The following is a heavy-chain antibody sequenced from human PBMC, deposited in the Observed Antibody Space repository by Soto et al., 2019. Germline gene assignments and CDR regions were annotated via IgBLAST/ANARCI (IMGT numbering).Heavy chain of an antibody. Sequence: PGGSLRLSCAASGFTFSSYAMSWVRQAPGKGLEWVSAMSASGGSTYYADSVKGRFTISRDNSKNKLYLQMNSLRAEDTAVYYFAKFLLLTIGPNPRYYFDYWGQGTLVTVSS. CDR3: AKFLLLTIGPNPRYYFDY. J-gene: IGHJ4*02. D-gene: IGHD3-3*01. CDR1: GFTFSSYA. CDR2: MSASGGST. V-gene: IGHV3-23*01.